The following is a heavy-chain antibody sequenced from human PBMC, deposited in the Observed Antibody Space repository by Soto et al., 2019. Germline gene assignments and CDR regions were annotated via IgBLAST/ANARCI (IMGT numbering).Heavy chain of an antibody. CDR3: ARTDNVGYYPYF. V-gene: IGHV4-38-2*02. CDR2: IYHSGTT. CDR1: GESIRSGYR. Sequence: FVILRLPSSVFGESIRSGYRRALIRQAPGKVLEWIASIYHSGTTYYNPSVKSRVTISVDTSKNQFSLKLSSVTAADSAVYYCARTDNVGYYPYF. J-gene: IGHJ4*01. D-gene: IGHD3-22*01.